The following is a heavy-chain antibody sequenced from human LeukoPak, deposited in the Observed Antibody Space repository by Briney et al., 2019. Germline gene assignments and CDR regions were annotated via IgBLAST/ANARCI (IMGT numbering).Heavy chain of an antibody. CDR2: INGGDNGNNT. J-gene: IGHJ4*02. D-gene: IGHD1-1*01. CDR3: ARDGIQLPDTLDY. CDR1: GFTFNNYA. V-gene: IGHV3-23*01. Sequence: GGSLRLSCAASGFTFNNYAMTWVRQAPGKGLQWVSTINGGDNGNNTYYADSVKGRFTVSRDNSKNTVYLQMNSLRVEDTAVYYCARDGIQLPDTLDYWGLGTLVTVSS.